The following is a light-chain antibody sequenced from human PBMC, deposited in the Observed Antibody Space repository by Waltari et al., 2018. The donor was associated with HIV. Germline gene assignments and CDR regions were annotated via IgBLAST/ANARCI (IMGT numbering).Light chain of an antibody. J-gene: IGKJ4*01. V-gene: IGKV3-11*01. CDR2: DAS. CDR3: QQRSDWPRST. CDR1: QSVSTY. Sequence: EIVLTQSPATLSLSPGERATLSCRASQSVSTYLAWYQQRPGQALRLLIYDASSRATGIPARFSGSGSGTDFTLTISSLEPADFAVYYCQQRSDWPRSTFGGGTKVEIK.